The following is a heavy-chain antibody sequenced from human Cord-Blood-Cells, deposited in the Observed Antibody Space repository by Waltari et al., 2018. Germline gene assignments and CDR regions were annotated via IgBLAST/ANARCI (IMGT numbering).Heavy chain of an antibody. Sequence: EVQLVESGGGLVQPGGSLRLSCAASGFTFSSYWMSWVRQAPGKGLEWVANIKQDGSEKYYVDSVKGRFTISRDNAKNSLYLQMNSLRAEDTAVYYCASHGYLGIERPGAFDIWGQGTMVTVSS. CDR1: GFTFSSYW. CDR2: IKQDGSEK. D-gene: IGHD1-1*01. CDR3: ASHGYLGIERPGAFDI. J-gene: IGHJ3*02. V-gene: IGHV3-7*01.